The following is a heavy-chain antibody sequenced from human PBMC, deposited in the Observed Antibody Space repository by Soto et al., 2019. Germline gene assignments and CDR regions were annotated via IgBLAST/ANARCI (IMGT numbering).Heavy chain of an antibody. CDR3: AKGPPTTPGGDYYYYYGMDV. CDR1: GFTFSSYA. J-gene: IGHJ6*02. Sequence: HPGGSLRLSCAASGFTFSSYAMSWVRQAPGKGLEWVSAISGSGGSTYYADPVKGRFTISRDNSKNTLYLQMNSLRAEDTAVYYCAKGPPTTPGGDYYYYYGMDVWGQGTTVTVSS. V-gene: IGHV3-23*01. D-gene: IGHD3-16*01. CDR2: ISGSGGST.